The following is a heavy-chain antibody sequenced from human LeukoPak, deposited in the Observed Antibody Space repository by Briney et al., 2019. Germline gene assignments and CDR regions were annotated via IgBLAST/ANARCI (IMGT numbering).Heavy chain of an antibody. CDR1: GYSFTGSA. CDR2: IHTNTGNP. D-gene: IGHD4-17*01. CDR3: ARSLTYGDHPPFAY. V-gene: IGHV7-4-1*02. Sequence: ASVTVSCKAAGYSFTGSAVKWVRQAPGQGREWMGWIHTNTGNPMYAQGFTGRFVFSLDTSVSTAYLQITSLKTEDTAVYYCARSLTYGDHPPFAYWGQGTLVTVSS. J-gene: IGHJ4*02.